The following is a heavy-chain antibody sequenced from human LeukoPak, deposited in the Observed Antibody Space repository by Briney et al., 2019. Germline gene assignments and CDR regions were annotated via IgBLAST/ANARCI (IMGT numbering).Heavy chain of an antibody. D-gene: IGHD7-27*01. Sequence: PGGSLRLSCAASGFIFSDYSMNWVRQVPGKGLEWISNIRGSRRGLGSGMYYADSVRGRFTISRDDAKNSLYLQMSRLRAEDTAFYYCARDNNWGFDYWGQGALVTVSS. J-gene: IGHJ4*02. CDR3: ARDNNWGFDY. CDR1: GFIFSDYS. CDR2: IRGSRRGLGSGM. V-gene: IGHV3-48*04.